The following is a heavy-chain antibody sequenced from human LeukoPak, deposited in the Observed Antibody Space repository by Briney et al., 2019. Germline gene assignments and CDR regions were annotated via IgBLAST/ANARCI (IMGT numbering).Heavy chain of an antibody. D-gene: IGHD5-12*01. Sequence: GGSLRLSCVASGMNFEKYAMHWVRQRPGKGLEWVAVISADGRADHADSVKGRFTISRDNAQNTLYLQMNSLRVEDTAVYYCAKGGGYDYWFDPWGQGTLVTVSS. V-gene: IGHV3-43*02. CDR3: AKGGGYDYWFDP. CDR2: ISADGRA. J-gene: IGHJ5*02. CDR1: GMNFEKYA.